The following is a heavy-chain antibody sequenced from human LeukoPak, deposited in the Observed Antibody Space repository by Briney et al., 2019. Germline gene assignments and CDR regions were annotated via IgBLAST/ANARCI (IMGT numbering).Heavy chain of an antibody. Sequence: GGSLRLSCAASGFPFSSCTMNWVRQAPGKGLQWVSSISSSSSYIYYADSLKGRFTTSRDNPKNSLYLQMNSLRAEDTAVYYCARDDQTLPFDSWGQGTLVTVSS. J-gene: IGHJ4*02. CDR3: ARDDQTLPFDS. CDR2: ISSSSSYI. CDR1: GFPFSSCT. D-gene: IGHD2-15*01. V-gene: IGHV3-21*01.